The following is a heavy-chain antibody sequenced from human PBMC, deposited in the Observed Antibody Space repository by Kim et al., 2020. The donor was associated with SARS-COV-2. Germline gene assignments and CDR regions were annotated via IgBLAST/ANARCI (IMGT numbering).Heavy chain of an antibody. CDR3: ARSIAAAGTYYYYGMDV. CDR1: GFTFSDYY. CDR2: ISSSSSYT. J-gene: IGHJ6*02. Sequence: GGSLRLSCAASGFTFSDYYMSWIRQAPGKGLEWVSYISSSSSYTNYADSVKGRFTISRDNAKNSLYLQMNSLRAEDTAVYYCARSIAAAGTYYYYGMDVWGQGTTVTVSS. D-gene: IGHD6-13*01. V-gene: IGHV3-11*03.